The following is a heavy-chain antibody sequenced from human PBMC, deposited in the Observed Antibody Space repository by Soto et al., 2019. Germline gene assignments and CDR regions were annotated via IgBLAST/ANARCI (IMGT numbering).Heavy chain of an antibody. CDR2: MSHSGGT. J-gene: IGHJ3*02. Sequence: QVQLQQWGAGLLKTSETLSLTCAVFGGSVNSGNYYWSWIRQPPGKGLEWIGEMSHSGGTHFNPSLKSRVTISVDTSKNQFSLKMSSVTAADTALYYCARVERGTATTVVDAFDIWGRGTMVTVSS. D-gene: IGHD1-1*01. CDR3: ARVERGTATTVVDAFDI. CDR1: GGSVNSGNYY. V-gene: IGHV4-34*01.